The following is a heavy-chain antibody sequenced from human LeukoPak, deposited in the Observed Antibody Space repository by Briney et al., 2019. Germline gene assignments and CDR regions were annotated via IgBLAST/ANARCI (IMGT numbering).Heavy chain of an antibody. V-gene: IGHV4-59*01. J-gene: IGHJ5*02. CDR1: GDSISSYY. CDR2: IYYSGNT. D-gene: IGHD3-22*01. CDR3: ARSSGYLFDP. Sequence: PSETLSLTCTVSGDSISSYYWSWIRQPPGKGLEWIGYIYYSGNTKYNPSLKSRVTISVDTSKNQISLKLNSVTAAVTAVYYCARSSGYLFDPWGQGILVTVSS.